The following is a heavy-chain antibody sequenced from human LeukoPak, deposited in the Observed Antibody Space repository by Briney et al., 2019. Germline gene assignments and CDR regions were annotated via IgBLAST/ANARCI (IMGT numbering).Heavy chain of an antibody. V-gene: IGHV1-46*01. J-gene: IGHJ6*03. D-gene: IGHD1-26*01. CDR3: ARDHSSASYTYYYYYMDV. CDR2: INPSGGST. Sequence: ASVKVSCKASGYTFTSYYMHWVRQAPGQGLEWMGIINPSGGSTSHAQKFQGRVTMTRDMSTSTVYMELSSLRSEDTAIYYCARDHSSASYTYYYYYMDVWGKGTTVTVSS. CDR1: GYTFTSYY.